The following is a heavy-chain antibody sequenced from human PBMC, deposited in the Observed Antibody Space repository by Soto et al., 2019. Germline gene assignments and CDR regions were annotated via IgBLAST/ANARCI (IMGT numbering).Heavy chain of an antibody. CDR3: ARDLWSGNTEWSVDP. CDR2: ISAYNGNT. D-gene: IGHD3-3*01. V-gene: IGHV1-18*01. J-gene: IGHJ5*02. CDR1: GYTFTSYG. Sequence: ASVKVSCKASGYTFTSYGISWVRQAPGQGLEWMGWISAYNGNTNYAQKLQGRVAMTTDTSTSTAYMELRSLRSDDTAVYYCARDLWSGNTEWSVDPWGQGTLVTVSS.